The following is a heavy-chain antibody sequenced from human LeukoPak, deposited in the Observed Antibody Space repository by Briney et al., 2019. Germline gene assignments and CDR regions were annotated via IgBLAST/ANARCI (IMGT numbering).Heavy chain of an antibody. CDR2: TYYRSKWNT. J-gene: IGHJ4*02. Sequence: SQTLSLTCAISGDSLSNNNVAWNWIRQSPSRGLEWLGRTYYRSKWNTDCAVSVKSRITINSDTSKNQFSLQLNSVTPEDTAVYYCARGCYSSFDYWDQGTLVTVSS. D-gene: IGHD5-18*01. V-gene: IGHV6-1*01. CDR1: GDSLSNNNVA. CDR3: ARGCYSSFDY.